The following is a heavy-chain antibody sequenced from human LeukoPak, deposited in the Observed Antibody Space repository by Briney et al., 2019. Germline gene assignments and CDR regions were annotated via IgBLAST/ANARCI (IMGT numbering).Heavy chain of an antibody. D-gene: IGHD6-13*01. CDR1: GYTFTDYY. J-gene: IGHJ4*02. CDR3: ARELTYSSPSYYFDY. V-gene: IGHV1-46*01. CDR2: INPSGGST. Sequence: GASVKVSCKASGYTFTDYYMHWVRQAPGQGLEWMGIINPSGGSTSYAQKFQGRVTMTRDMSTSTVYMELSSLRSEDTAVYYCARELTYSSPSYYFDYWGQGTLVTVSS.